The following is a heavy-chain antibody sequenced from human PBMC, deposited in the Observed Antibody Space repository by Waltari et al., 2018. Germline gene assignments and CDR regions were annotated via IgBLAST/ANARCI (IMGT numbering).Heavy chain of an antibody. CDR3: ARNLGFGGLIGPFEH. D-gene: IGHD3-16*01. CDR2: IHYTGST. J-gene: IGHJ4*02. V-gene: IGHV4-59*12. Sequence: QVQLQESGPGLVKPSETLSLNCTVSGGSIGSSYWSWIRQSPGKGLEWIGCIHYTGSTNYNPSLKSRLTISLDTSKDQFSLKLSSVTAADTAMYYCARNLGFGGLIGPFEHWGQGTLVTVSS. CDR1: GGSIGSSY.